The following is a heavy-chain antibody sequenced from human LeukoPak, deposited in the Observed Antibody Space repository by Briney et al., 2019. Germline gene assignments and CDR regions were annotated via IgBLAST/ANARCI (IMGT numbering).Heavy chain of an antibody. CDR2: ISGAGGST. D-gene: IGHD3-22*01. CDR1: GFTFHDYA. Sequence: GGSLRLSCAASGFTFHDYAMHWVRQAPGKGLEGVSLISGAGGSTYYADSVKGRFTISRDNSKNSLYLQMNSLRTEDTALYYCAKDRYYDSSGYLEGWGQGTLVTVSS. J-gene: IGHJ4*02. V-gene: IGHV3-43*02. CDR3: AKDRYYDSSGYLEG.